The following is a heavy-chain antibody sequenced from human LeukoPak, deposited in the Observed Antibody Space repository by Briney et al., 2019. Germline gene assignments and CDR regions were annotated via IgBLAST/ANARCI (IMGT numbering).Heavy chain of an antibody. V-gene: IGHV3-21*01. J-gene: IGHJ3*02. Sequence: GGSLRLSCAASGFNFTNYNMNWVLQAPGKGLEWVSSIHSSSGSIYYADSLKGRFTISRDNAKNSLYLQMNSLRAEDTAVYYCARDLAWDAFDIWGQGTMVTVSS. CDR3: ARDLAWDAFDI. CDR2: IHSSSGSI. CDR1: GFNFTNYN.